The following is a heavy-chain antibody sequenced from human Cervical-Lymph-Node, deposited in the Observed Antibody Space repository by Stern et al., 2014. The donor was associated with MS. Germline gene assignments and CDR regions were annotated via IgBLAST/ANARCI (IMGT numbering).Heavy chain of an antibody. Sequence: VQLAESGAGVVQPGRSLTLSCAASGFTFSTYAMHWVRQAPRQGMEWVAFVSYDGTQRNSTDSVKARFTISRDNSKNTLYLHMNSLRDEDTAVYFCARGGRGVGLEYWGQGALVTVSS. J-gene: IGHJ4*02. CDR2: VSYDGTQR. D-gene: IGHD3-10*01. V-gene: IGHV3-30-3*01. CDR1: GFTFSTYA. CDR3: ARGGRGVGLEY.